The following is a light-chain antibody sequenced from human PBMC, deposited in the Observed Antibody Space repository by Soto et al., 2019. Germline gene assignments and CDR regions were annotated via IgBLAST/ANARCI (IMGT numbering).Light chain of an antibody. J-gene: IGLJ1*01. CDR1: SSDVGGYNY. CDR3: SSYTSSSTYG. Sequence: QSVRTQPASVSGSPGQSITISCTGTSSDVGGYNYVAWYQQHPGKAPKLMIYEVSNRPSGVSNRFSGSKSGNTASLTISGLQAEDEADYYCSSYTSSSTYGFGTGTKVTVL. CDR2: EVS. V-gene: IGLV2-14*01.